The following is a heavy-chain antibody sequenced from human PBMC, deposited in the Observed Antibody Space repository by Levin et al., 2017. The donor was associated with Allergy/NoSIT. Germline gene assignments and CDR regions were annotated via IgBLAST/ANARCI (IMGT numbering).Heavy chain of an antibody. CDR1: GFTFSSYS. J-gene: IGHJ4*02. D-gene: IGHD3-10*01. CDR3: ARDMWMVRGVTTITKGPHSY. V-gene: IGHV3-21*01. Sequence: GGSLRLSCAASGFTFSSYSMNWVRQAPGKGLEWVSSISSSSSYIYYADSVKGRFTISRDNAKNSLYLQINSLRAEDTAVYYCARDMWMVRGVTTITKGPHSYWGQGTLVTVSS. CDR2: ISSSSSYI.